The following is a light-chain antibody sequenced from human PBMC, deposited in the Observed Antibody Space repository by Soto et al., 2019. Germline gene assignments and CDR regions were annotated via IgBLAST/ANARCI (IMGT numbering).Light chain of an antibody. V-gene: IGLV1-47*01. CDR2: RNN. CDR1: SSNIGSNY. J-gene: IGLJ3*02. Sequence: QAVVTQPPSASGTPGQRVTISCSGSSSNIGSNYVFWYQQVPRMAPKLLISRNNQRPSGVPARFSGSKSGTSASLAISGLRSEDEADYYCAAWDDSLSGLWVFGGGTKVTVL. CDR3: AAWDDSLSGLWV.